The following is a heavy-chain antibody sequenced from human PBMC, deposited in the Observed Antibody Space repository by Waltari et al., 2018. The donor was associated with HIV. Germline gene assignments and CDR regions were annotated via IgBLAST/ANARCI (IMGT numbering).Heavy chain of an antibody. V-gene: IGHV1-3*01. J-gene: IGHJ4*02. CDR1: GINFKTNA. CDR2: IFVDNVQT. D-gene: IGHD6-19*01. Sequence: QVQLVQSGAEVKKPGASVKVSWKASGINFKTNARHWMRQAPGQGLEWMGCIFVDNVQTRYSQMFQGRLTFTSDTSETTIFMELTSLKFEDSAVYFCARGADWLVNVLEHWGQGTLVTVSS. CDR3: ARGADWLVNVLEH.